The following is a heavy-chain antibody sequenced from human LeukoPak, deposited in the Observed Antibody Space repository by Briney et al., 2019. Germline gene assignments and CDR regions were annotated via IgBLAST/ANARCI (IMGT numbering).Heavy chain of an antibody. CDR2: ISSSSSYI. CDR1: GFTFSSYS. Sequence: PGGSLRLSCAASGFTFSSYSMNWVRQAPGKGLEWVSFISSSSSYIYYADSVKGRFTISRDNAKNSLYLQMNSLRAEDTAVYYCARWDLVTAFDYWGQGTLVTVSS. D-gene: IGHD5-18*01. V-gene: IGHV3-21*01. CDR3: ARWDLVTAFDY. J-gene: IGHJ4*02.